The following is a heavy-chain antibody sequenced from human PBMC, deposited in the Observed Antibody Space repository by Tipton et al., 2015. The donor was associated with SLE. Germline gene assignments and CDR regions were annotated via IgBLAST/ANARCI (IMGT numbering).Heavy chain of an antibody. CDR2: IYHTGST. CDR3: ARLYCSGGSCYSHYYYGMDV. V-gene: IGHV4-59*01. J-gene: IGHJ6*02. Sequence: TLSLTCTVSGGSISTYYWSWIRQPPKQGLEWIGWIYHTGSTDYNPSLKSRVTISVDTSKNQFSLRLSSVTAADTAVYYCARLYCSGGSCYSHYYYGMDVWGQGTTVTVSS. CDR1: GGSISTYY. D-gene: IGHD2-15*01.